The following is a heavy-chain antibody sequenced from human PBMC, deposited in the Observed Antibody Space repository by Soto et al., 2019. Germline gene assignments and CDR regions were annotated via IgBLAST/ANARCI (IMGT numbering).Heavy chain of an antibody. CDR3: ATAHASSGDYPHSFDY. CDR1: GYTFTSYY. CDR2: ITPSHGST. Sequence: ASVKVSCKASGYTFTSYYIHWVRQAPGQGLEWMGIITPSHGSTSYAQKFQGRLTMTRDTYTSTVYMELSSLRSADTAVYYCATAHASSGDYPHSFDYWGQGTLVTVSS. V-gene: IGHV1-46*01. D-gene: IGHD3-22*01. J-gene: IGHJ4*02.